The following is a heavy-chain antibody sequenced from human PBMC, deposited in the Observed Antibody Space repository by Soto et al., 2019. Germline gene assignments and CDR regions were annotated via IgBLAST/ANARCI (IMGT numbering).Heavy chain of an antibody. D-gene: IGHD2-15*01. V-gene: IGHV4-39*01. CDR3: ARLGVVVVAVDY. J-gene: IGHJ4*02. CDR2: IYYSGST. Sequence: SETLCLSCTVAGGSISSSSYYRGWIHQPPGKGLEWIGSIYYSGSTYYNPSLKSRVTISVDTSKNQFSLKLSSVTAADTAVYYCARLGVVVVAVDYWGQGTLVTVSS. CDR1: GGSISSSSYY.